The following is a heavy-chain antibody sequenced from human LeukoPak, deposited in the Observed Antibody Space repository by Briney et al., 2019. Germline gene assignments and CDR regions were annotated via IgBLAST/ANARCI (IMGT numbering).Heavy chain of an antibody. J-gene: IGHJ6*02. V-gene: IGHV3-64D*09. CDR2: ISGSGDIT. CDR1: GFTFSSYA. Sequence: GGSLRLSCSASGFTFSSYAMHWVRQAPGKGLEYVSAISGSGDITYYADSVKGRFTISRDNSKNTLYLQMSSLTPEDAAVYYCAGFSHKGVWGQGTTVTVSS. CDR3: AGFSHKGV.